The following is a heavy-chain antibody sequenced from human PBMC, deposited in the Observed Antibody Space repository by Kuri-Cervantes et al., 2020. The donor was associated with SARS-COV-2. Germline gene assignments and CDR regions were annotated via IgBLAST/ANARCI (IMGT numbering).Heavy chain of an antibody. D-gene: IGHD3-9*01. V-gene: IGHV3-48*01. Sequence: GGSLRLSCAASGFTFSSYEMNWVRQAPGKGLEWVSYISSSSSTIYYADSVKGRFTISRDNAKNSLYLQMNSLRAEDTAVYYCARDAEPNYDILTGYYIPYYFDYWGQGTLVTVSS. CDR2: ISSSSSTI. CDR3: ARDAEPNYDILTGYYIPYYFDY. CDR1: GFTFSSYE. J-gene: IGHJ4*02.